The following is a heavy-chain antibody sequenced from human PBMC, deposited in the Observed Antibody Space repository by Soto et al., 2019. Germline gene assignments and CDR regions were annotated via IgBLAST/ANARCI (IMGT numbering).Heavy chain of an antibody. J-gene: IGHJ5*02. CDR1: GGSISSSSYY. D-gene: IGHD6-13*01. CDR3: ARHAQLVVGNWFDP. Sequence: SETLSLTCTVSGGSISSSSYYWGWIRQPPGKGLEWIGSIYYSGSTYYNPSLKSRVTISVDTSKNQFSLKLSSVTAADTAVYYCARHAQLVVGNWFDPWDQGTLVTVSS. V-gene: IGHV4-39*01. CDR2: IYYSGST.